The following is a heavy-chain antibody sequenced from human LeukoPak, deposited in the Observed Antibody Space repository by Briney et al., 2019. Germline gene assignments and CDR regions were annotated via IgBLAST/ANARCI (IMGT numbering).Heavy chain of an antibody. J-gene: IGHJ4*02. CDR3: ARDYYDSSGAPAGLDY. CDR1: GYTFTSYY. Sequence: ASVKVSCKASGYTFTSYYMHWVRQAPGQGLEWMGIINPSGGSTSYAQKFQGRVTMTRDTSTSTVYMELSSLRSEDTAVYYCARDYYDSSGAPAGLDYWGQGTLVTVSS. D-gene: IGHD3-22*01. CDR2: INPSGGST. V-gene: IGHV1-46*01.